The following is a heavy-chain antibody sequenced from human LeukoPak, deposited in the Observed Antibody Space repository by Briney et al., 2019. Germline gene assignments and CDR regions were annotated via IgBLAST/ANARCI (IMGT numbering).Heavy chain of an antibody. CDR2: ISGDGGST. Sequence: GVSLRLSCAASGXTFDDYAMHWVRQAPGKGLEWVSLISGDGGSTYYADSVRGRFTISRDNSKNSLYLQMDSLRTEDTAFYYCAKEIDTLGTNAFDIWGRGTMVTVSS. J-gene: IGHJ3*02. V-gene: IGHV3-43*02. CDR1: GXTFDDYA. CDR3: AKEIDTLGTNAFDI. D-gene: IGHD2-15*01.